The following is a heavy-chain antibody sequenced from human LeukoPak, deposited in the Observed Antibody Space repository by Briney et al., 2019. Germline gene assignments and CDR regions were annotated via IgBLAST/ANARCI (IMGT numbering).Heavy chain of an antibody. D-gene: IGHD3-16*01. J-gene: IGHJ4*02. Sequence: ASVKVSCKASGYTFTSYDINWVRQATGQGLEWMGWMNPNSGNTGYAQKFQGRVTITRNTSISTAYMELSSLRSEDTAVYYCARGDLFGQPNRFDYWGQGTLVTVSS. CDR3: ARGDLFGQPNRFDY. CDR2: MNPNSGNT. V-gene: IGHV1-8*03. CDR1: GYTFTSYD.